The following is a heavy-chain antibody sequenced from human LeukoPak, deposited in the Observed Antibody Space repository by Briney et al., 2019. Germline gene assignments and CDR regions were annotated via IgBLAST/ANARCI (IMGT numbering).Heavy chain of an antibody. CDR2: IYYSGST. J-gene: IGHJ4*02. CDR1: GGFISSGGYY. V-gene: IGHV4-31*03. Sequence: SETLSLTCTVSGGFISSGGYYWSWIRQHPGKGLEWIGYIYYSGSTYYNPSLKSRVTISVDTSKNQFSLKLSSVTAADTAVYYCARQVTFGYAYAYYFDYWGQGSLVTVSS. CDR3: ARQVTFGYAYAYYFDY. D-gene: IGHD5-18*01.